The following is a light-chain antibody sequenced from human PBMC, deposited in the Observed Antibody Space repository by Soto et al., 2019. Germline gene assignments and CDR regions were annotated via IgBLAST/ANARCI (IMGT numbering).Light chain of an antibody. Sequence: EILLTQSPATLSLSPGERATLSCRASQSVTKYLAWYQQKPGQAPRLLIYDTYNRDNGNPARFSGNGYGTDVTLTISSLESEDSLIYYCQQRYKWLTFGGGTKVEI. V-gene: IGKV3-11*01. CDR3: QQRYKWLT. J-gene: IGKJ4*01. CDR2: DTY. CDR1: QSVTKY.